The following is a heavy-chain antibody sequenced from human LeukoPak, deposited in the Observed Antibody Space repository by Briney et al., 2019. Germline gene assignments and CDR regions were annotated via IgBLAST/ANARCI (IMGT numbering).Heavy chain of an antibody. CDR3: ARDGYFDY. V-gene: IGHV1-18*01. CDR1: GYTFSTYN. CDR2: ISGDNANT. J-gene: IGHJ4*02. Sequence: ASVKVSCKASGYTFSTYNIAWVRQAPGRGLEWMGWISGDNANTNYAQKFQGRVTMTTDTTTTTAYMELRSLRSDDTAVYYCARDGYFDYWGQGTLVTVSS.